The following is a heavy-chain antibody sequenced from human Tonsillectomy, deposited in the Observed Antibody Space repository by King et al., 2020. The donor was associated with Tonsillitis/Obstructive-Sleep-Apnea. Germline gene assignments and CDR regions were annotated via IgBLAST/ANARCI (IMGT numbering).Heavy chain of an antibody. D-gene: IGHD6-25*01. V-gene: IGHV1-2*02. CDR3: ARELGTTYSSGQGYYGMDV. J-gene: IGHJ6*02. CDR2: INPNSGGT. CDR1: GYTFTDYY. Sequence: QLVQSGTEVKKPGASVKVSCKASGYTFTDYYMYWVRQAPGQGLEWMRWINPNSGGTNYAQKFQGRVTMTRDTSISTAYMELSRLRPDDTALYYCARELGTTYSSGQGYYGMDVWGQGTTVTVSS.